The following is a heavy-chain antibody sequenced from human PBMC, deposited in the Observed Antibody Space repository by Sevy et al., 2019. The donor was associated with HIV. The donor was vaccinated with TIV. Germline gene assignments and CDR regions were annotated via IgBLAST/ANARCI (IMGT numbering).Heavy chain of an antibody. Sequence: GGSLRLSCAASGFTFSSYSMNWVRQAPGKGLEWVSSISSSSSYIYYADSVKGRFTISRDNAKNSLYLQMNSLRAEDTAVYYCARAEGSVVVVAATPAAFDIWGQRTMVTVSS. CDR1: GFTFSSYS. D-gene: IGHD2-15*01. CDR3: ARAEGSVVVVAATPAAFDI. CDR2: ISSSSSYI. V-gene: IGHV3-21*01. J-gene: IGHJ3*02.